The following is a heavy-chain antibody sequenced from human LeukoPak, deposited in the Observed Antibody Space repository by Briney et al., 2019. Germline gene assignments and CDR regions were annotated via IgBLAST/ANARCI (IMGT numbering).Heavy chain of an antibody. V-gene: IGHV3-9*02. CDR2: IMWRSGST. CDR3: TKDLTPGGADV. CDR1: GFTSDDHA. Sequence: GRSLRLSCAVSGFTSDDHAMHWVRQASGKGLEWVAGIMWRSGSTGYGDSVKGRFTISRDNAKKSLYLQMNGLRVEDTAFYCCTKDLTPGGADVWGQGTTVTVSS. J-gene: IGHJ6*02. D-gene: IGHD3-10*01.